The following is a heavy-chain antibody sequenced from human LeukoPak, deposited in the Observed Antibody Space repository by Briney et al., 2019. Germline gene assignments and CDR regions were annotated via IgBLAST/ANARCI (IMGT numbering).Heavy chain of an antibody. V-gene: IGHV3-23*01. CDR2: ICGSDDTT. Sequence: GQSLRLSCAASGFILRTYAMNWVRQVPGKGLEWVSSICGSDDTTYYADSVKGRFTISSDFDTNTVSLQMTSLRAEDTAVYFCAKGLVVNDNYFDNWGQGTLGTVSS. CDR3: AKGLVVNDNYFDN. J-gene: IGHJ4*02. D-gene: IGHD2-2*01. CDR1: GFILRTYA.